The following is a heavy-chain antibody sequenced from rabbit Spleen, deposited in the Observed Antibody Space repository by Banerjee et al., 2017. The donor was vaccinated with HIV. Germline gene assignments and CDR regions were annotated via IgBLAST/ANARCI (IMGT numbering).Heavy chain of an antibody. CDR3: ARDGTGGSYFAL. Sequence: LEESGGGLVKPGGTLTLTCTVSGFSFSSSYWICWVRQAPGKGLEWIGCIYTGSSSTAYANWAKGRFTISKTSSTTVTLQMTSLTAADTATYFCARDGTGGSYFALWGQGTLVTVS. CDR1: GFSFSSSYW. CDR2: IYTGSSST. D-gene: IGHD8-1*01. J-gene: IGHJ3*01. V-gene: IGHV1S45*01.